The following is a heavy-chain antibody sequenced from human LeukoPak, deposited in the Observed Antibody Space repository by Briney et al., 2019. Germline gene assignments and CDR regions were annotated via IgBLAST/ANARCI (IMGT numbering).Heavy chain of an antibody. V-gene: IGHV3-30*18. Sequence: PGGSLRLSCAASGFTLSSYGMHWVRQAPGKGLEWVAVISYDGSNKYYADSVKGRFTISRDNSKNTLYLQMNSLRAEDTAVYYCAKDRGSSWYGGYFDYWGQGTLVTVSS. CDR1: GFTLSSYG. D-gene: IGHD6-13*01. CDR2: ISYDGSNK. J-gene: IGHJ4*02. CDR3: AKDRGSSWYGGYFDY.